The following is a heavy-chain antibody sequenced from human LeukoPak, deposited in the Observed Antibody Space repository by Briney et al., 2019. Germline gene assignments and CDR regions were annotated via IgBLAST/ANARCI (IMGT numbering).Heavy chain of an antibody. J-gene: IGHJ4*02. CDR2: INDDGSMT. D-gene: IGHD1-7*01. V-gene: IGHV3-74*01. CDR3: VRALSGTDDF. Sequence: QAGGSLRLSCAASGFTFSRSWMRWVRQAPGKGLVWVSRINDDGSMTSYVDSVKGRFTISRDNAKNRLYLQMNSLRVEDTAVYYCVRALSGTDDFWGQGTLVTVSS. CDR1: GFTFSRSW.